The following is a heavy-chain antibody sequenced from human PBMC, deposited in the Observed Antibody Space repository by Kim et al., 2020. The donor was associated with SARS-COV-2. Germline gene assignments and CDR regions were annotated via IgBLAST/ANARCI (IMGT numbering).Heavy chain of an antibody. J-gene: IGHJ4*02. D-gene: IGHD6-13*01. CDR3: ARAGYSSPSGSFDY. Sequence: SETLSLTCTVSGGSISPYYWSWIRQSPGKELEWIGYVYYSGNTHYNPSLNSRVTLSVDTSKNQFSLKMNSVTAADTAVYYCARAGYSSPSGSFDYWGQGTLVTVSS. CDR1: GGSISPYY. V-gene: IGHV4-59*13. CDR2: VYYSGNT.